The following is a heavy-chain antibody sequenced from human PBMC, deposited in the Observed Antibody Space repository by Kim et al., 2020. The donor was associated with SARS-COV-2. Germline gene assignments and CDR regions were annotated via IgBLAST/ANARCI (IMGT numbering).Heavy chain of an antibody. J-gene: IGHJ6*03. V-gene: IGHV4-34*01. CDR3: ARAPTRITMIVAYFYYMDV. CDR1: GGSFSGYY. Sequence: SETLSLTCAVYGGSFSGYYWSWIRQPPGKGLEWIGEINHSGSTNYNPSLKSRVTISVDTSKNQFSLKLRSVTAADTAVYYLARAPTRITMIVAYFYYMDVWGKGTTVTVSS. D-gene: IGHD3-22*01. CDR2: INHSGST.